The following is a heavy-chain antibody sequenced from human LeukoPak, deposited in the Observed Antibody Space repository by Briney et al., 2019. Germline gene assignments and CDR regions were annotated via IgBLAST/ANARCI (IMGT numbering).Heavy chain of an antibody. CDR1: GFTFSDHY. Sequence: SGGSLRLSCAASGFTFSDHYMDWVRQAPGKGLEWVSYISSSGSTICYADSVKGRFTISRDNAKNSLYLQMNSLRAEDTAVYHCARDVGVPVEEIGWFDPWGQGTLVTVSS. CDR2: ISSSGSTI. V-gene: IGHV3-11*04. J-gene: IGHJ5*02. CDR3: ARDVGVPVEEIGWFDP. D-gene: IGHD2-2*01.